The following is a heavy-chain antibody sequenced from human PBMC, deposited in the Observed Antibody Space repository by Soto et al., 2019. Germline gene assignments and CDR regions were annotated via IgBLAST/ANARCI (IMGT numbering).Heavy chain of an antibody. V-gene: IGHV3-7*03. D-gene: IGHD6-13*01. CDR3: ARIGYSSSSLDY. CDR2: IKQDGSQK. CDR1: GFSFSNYW. J-gene: IGHJ2*01. Sequence: EVQLVESGGGLVQPGGSLRLSCAASGFSFSNYWMSWVRQAPGKGLEWVANIKQDGSQKYYVDSVKGRFTISRDNAKNSVYLQINSLRAEDTAVYYCARIGYSSSSLDYWGRGTLVTVSS.